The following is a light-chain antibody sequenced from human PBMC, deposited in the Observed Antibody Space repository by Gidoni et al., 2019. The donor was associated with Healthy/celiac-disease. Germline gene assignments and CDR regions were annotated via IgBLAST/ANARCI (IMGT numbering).Light chain of an antibody. CDR2: SNN. J-gene: IGLJ3*02. V-gene: IGLV1-44*01. CDR3: AAWDDSLNGWV. Sequence: QSVLTQPPSASGTPEQRVTISCSGSSSNIGSNTVNWYQQLPGTAPKLLIYSNNQRPSGVPDRFSGSKSGTSASLAISGRQSEDEADYYCAAWDDSLNGWVFGGGTKLTVL. CDR1: SSNIGSNT.